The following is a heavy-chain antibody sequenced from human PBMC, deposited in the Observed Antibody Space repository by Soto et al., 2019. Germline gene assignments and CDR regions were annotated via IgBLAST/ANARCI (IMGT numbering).Heavy chain of an antibody. D-gene: IGHD3-3*01. Sequence: GGSLRLSCAASGFTFDEYAMHWVRQPPGKGLEWVSLISWDGSNRYYADSVQGRFTISRDNSKYSLYLEMNSLRPEDTALYYCAKDISRGPTKNYDFWSGPDYWGQGTLVTVSS. CDR3: AKDISRGPTKNYDFWSGPDY. J-gene: IGHJ4*02. CDR2: ISWDGSNR. V-gene: IGHV3-43D*04. CDR1: GFTFDEYA.